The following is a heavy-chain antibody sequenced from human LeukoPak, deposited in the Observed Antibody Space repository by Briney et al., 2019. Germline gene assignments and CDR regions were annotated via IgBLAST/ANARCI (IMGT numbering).Heavy chain of an antibody. D-gene: IGHD3-22*01. CDR3: ARGGGNYDSSGYPLY. V-gene: IGHV1-46*01. CDR2: INPSGGST. J-gene: IGHJ4*02. Sequence: ASVKVSCKASGYTFTSYYMHWVRQAPGQGLEWMGIINPSGGSTSYAQKFQGRVTMTRDTSTSTVYMELSSLRSEDTAVYYCARGGGNYDSSGYPLYWGLGTLVTVSS. CDR1: GYTFTSYY.